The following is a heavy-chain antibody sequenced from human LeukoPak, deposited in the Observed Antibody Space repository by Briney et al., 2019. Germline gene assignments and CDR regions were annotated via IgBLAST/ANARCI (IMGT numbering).Heavy chain of an antibody. Sequence: SETLSLTCTVSGGSISSSSYYWGWIRQPPGKGLEWIGSIYYSGSTYYNPSLKSRVTISVDTSKNQFSLKLSSVTAADTAVYYCAGSPDCGGDCYTDYWGQGTLVTVSS. CDR3: AGSPDCGGDCYTDY. J-gene: IGHJ4*02. V-gene: IGHV4-39*01. CDR1: GGSISSSSYY. CDR2: IYYSGST. D-gene: IGHD2-21*02.